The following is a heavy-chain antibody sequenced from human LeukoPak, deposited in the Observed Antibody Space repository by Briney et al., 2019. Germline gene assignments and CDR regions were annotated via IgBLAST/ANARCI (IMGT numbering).Heavy chain of an antibody. CDR2: ISYDGSNK. CDR1: GFTFSSYA. Sequence: GGSLGLSCAASGFTFSSYAMHWVRQAPGKGLKWVAVISYDGSNKYYADSVKGRFTISRDNSKNTLYLQMNSQRAEDTAVYYCARGEWLAFDYWGQGTLVTVSS. J-gene: IGHJ4*02. V-gene: IGHV3-30*04. CDR3: ARGEWLAFDY. D-gene: IGHD6-19*01.